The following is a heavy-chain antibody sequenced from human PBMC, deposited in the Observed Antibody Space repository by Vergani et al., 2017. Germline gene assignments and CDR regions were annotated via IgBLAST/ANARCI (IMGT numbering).Heavy chain of an antibody. CDR2: IYYSGST. Sequence: QLQLQESGPGLVKPSETLSLTCTVSGGSIRSSSYYWGWIRQPPGKGLEWIGSIYYSGSTYYNPSLKSRVTISVDTSKNQFSLKLSSVTAADTAVDYCARHIVAAGSGSYGFDYWGQGTLVTVSS. CDR3: ARHIVAAGSGSYGFDY. D-gene: IGHD3-10*01. J-gene: IGHJ4*02. CDR1: GGSIRSSSYY. V-gene: IGHV4-39*01.